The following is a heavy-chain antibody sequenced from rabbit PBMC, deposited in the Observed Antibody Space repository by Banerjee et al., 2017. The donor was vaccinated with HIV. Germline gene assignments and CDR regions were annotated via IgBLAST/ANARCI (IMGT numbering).Heavy chain of an antibody. CDR1: GFDLSSYYY. CDR2: INSSSRNV. D-gene: IGHD1-1*01. Sequence: QEQLEESGGDLVKPGASLTLTCTASGFDLSSYYYMCWVRQAPGKGLEWIGCINSSSRNVVYASWAKGRFTISKTSSTTVTLQMTSLTAADTATYFCARDESRTSGYAGSNLWGPGTLVTVS. J-gene: IGHJ4*01. V-gene: IGHV1S45*01. CDR3: ARDESRTSGYAGSNL.